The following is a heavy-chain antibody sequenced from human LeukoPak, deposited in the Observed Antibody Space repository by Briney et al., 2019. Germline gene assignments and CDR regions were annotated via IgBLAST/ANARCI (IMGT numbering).Heavy chain of an antibody. Sequence: PGESLKISCKSFGYSFTKYWIAWVRQMPGKGLEWMGTLYPGDSDTRRGPSFQRQVTMSADKSITTAYLQLSSLKASDTAIYYCARRTSIDAFDIWGQGTVVTVSS. CDR3: ARRTSIDAFDI. CDR2: LYPGDSDT. V-gene: IGHV5-51*01. J-gene: IGHJ3*02. CDR1: GYSFTKYW.